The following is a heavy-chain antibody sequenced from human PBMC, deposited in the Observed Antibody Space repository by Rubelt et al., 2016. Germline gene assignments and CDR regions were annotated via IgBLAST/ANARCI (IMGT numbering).Heavy chain of an antibody. CDR3: ARESSSGWYIDY. D-gene: IGHD6-19*01. J-gene: IGHJ4*02. CDR1: GYTFTGYY. V-gene: IGHV1-2*06. Sequence: QVQLVQSGAEVKKPGASVKVSCKSSGYTFTGYYMHWVRQAPGQGLEWVGRINPNSGGTNYAQKCQGRCTMTRDTSITTAYMELSRLRSDDTAVFYCARESSSGWYIDYWGQGTLVTVSS. CDR2: INPNSGGT.